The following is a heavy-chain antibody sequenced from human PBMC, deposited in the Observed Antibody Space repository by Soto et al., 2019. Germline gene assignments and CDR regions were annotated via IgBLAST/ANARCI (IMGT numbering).Heavy chain of an antibody. CDR3: AKAYYYDSSGYSGMDV. D-gene: IGHD3-22*01. Sequence: PGGSLRLSCAASGFTFSSYGMHWVRQAPGKGLEWVAVIWYDGSNRYYADSVKGRFTISRDNSKNTLYLQMNSLRAEDTAVYYCAKAYYYDSSGYSGMDVWGQGTTVTVSS. CDR2: IWYDGSNR. CDR1: GFTFSSYG. J-gene: IGHJ6*02. V-gene: IGHV3-33*06.